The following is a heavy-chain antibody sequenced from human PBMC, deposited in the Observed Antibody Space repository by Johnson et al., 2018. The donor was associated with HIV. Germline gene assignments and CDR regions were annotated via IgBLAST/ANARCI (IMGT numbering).Heavy chain of an antibody. Sequence: QVQLVESGGGVVQPGRSLRLSCAASGFTFSSYAMHWVRQAPGTGPERVAVIWYDGSNKYYVDSVKGRFTISRDNAKTSLYLQMNSLRAEDTAVYYCARDKVAGFAFDIWGQGTMVTVSS. CDR3: ARDKVAGFAFDI. CDR2: IWYDGSNK. CDR1: GFTFSSYA. D-gene: IGHD6-19*01. V-gene: IGHV3-33*08. J-gene: IGHJ3*02.